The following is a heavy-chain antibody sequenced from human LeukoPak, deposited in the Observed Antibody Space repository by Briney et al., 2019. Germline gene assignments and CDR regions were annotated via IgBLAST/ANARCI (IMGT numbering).Heavy chain of an antibody. CDR1: GFIFSTYA. CDR3: ARVIRAAPGKGYFDY. J-gene: IGHJ4*02. V-gene: IGHV3-23*01. Sequence: PGGSLRLSCATSGFIFSTYALSWVRQAPGKGLEWASSISGSGGSTYHADSVKGRFTISRESSKNTLYLQMNSLRAEDTAIYYCARVIRAAPGKGYFDYWGQGTLVTVSS. CDR2: ISGSGGST. D-gene: IGHD6-13*01.